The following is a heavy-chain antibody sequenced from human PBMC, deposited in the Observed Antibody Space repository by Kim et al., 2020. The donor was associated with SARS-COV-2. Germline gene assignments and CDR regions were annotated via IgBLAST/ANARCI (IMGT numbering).Heavy chain of an antibody. CDR2: INGNGAYT. CDR3: AKDARLLGSY. J-gene: IGHJ4*02. D-gene: IGHD2-15*01. V-gene: IGHV3-23*01. Sequence: GGSLRLSCIVSGFTFSSPSMSWVRQAPGKELEWVSSINGNGAYTYYGDSVKGRFTISRDNSENTLYQQMSSLGADDTAVYYCAKDARLLGSYWGQGTLVT. CDR1: GFTFSSPS.